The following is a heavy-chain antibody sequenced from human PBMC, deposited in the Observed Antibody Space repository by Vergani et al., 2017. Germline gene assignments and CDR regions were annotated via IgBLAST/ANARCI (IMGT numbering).Heavy chain of an antibody. J-gene: IGHJ6*03. CDR3: AGEAPHMDV. CDR1: GFTFSSYT. V-gene: IGHV3-21*01. Sequence: EVQLVESGGGLVKPGGSLRLSCAASGFTFSSYTMNWVRQAPGKGLEWVSSISSTSSYIYYADSVKGRFTISRDNAKNSLYLQMNSLRAEDTAVYYCAGEAPHMDVWGKGTTVTVSS. CDR2: ISSTSSYI.